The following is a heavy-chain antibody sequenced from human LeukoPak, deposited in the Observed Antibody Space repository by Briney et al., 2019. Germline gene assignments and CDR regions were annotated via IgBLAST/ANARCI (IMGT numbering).Heavy chain of an antibody. CDR2: ISYDGSNK. CDR1: GFTFSNYA. J-gene: IGHJ4*02. CDR3: ARDRYYSNSGTFDY. D-gene: IGHD4-11*01. Sequence: GGSLRLSCAASGFTFSNYAMHWVRQAPGKGLEWVAVISYDGSNKYYADSVKGRFTISRDNSKNTLYLQMNSLRAEDTAVYYCARDRYYSNSGTFDYWGQGTLVTVSS. V-gene: IGHV3-30*04.